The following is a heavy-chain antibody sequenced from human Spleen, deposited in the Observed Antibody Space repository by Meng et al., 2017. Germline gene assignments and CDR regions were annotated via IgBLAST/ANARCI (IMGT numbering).Heavy chain of an antibody. CDR2: IGGSGVGT. Sequence: EVHLLESGGGLVQPGGSLRLSCAASGFTFSNYAMSWVRQAPGKGLDWVSTIGGSGVGTHYADSVKRRFTISRDNSKNTLYLQMNRLRAEDTAVYYCAKRVSAAAFDYWGQGTLVTVSS. V-gene: IGHV3-23*01. D-gene: IGHD6-13*01. CDR1: GFTFSNYA. CDR3: AKRVSAAAFDY. J-gene: IGHJ4*02.